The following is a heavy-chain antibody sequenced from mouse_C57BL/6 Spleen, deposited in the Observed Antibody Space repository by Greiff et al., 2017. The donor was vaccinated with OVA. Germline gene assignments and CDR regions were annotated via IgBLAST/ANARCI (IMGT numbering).Heavy chain of an antibody. CDR3: ARDDYGSSYWYFDV. J-gene: IGHJ1*03. V-gene: IGHV1-82*01. CDR2: IYPGDGDT. D-gene: IGHD1-1*01. Sequence: VQLQQSGPELVKPGASVKISCKASGYAFSSSWMNWVKQRPGKGLEWIGRIYPGDGDTNYNGKFKGKATLTADKSSSTAYMQLSSLTSVDSAVYVCARDDYGSSYWYFDVWGTGTTVTVSS. CDR1: GYAFSSSW.